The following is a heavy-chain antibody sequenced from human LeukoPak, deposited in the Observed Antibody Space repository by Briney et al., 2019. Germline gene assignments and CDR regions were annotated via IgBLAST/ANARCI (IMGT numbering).Heavy chain of an antibody. J-gene: IGHJ4*02. Sequence: ASVKVSCKASGYTFTGYYMHWVRQAPGQGLEWMGWINPNSGGTNYAQKFQGRVTMTRDTSISTAYMELSRLRSDDTAVYYCARDRVLLWFGELAYDSAPIQEYVYWGQGTLVTVSS. CDR1: GYTFTGYY. CDR3: ARDRVLLWFGELAYDSAPIQEYVY. V-gene: IGHV1-2*02. D-gene: IGHD3-10*01. CDR2: INPNSGGT.